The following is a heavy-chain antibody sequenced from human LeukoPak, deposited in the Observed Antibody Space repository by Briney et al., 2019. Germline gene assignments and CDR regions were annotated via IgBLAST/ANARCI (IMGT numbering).Heavy chain of an antibody. D-gene: IGHD5-18*01. V-gene: IGHV3-11*06. J-gene: IGHJ4*02. CDR2: ISTSSSYT. Sequence: PGGSLRLSCAASGFTFSDYYMSWIRQAPGKGLEWISYISTSSSYTNYADSVKGRFTISRDNAKSSLYLQMNSLRADDTAVYYCATVSSYGSTHPDYWGQGTLVTVSS. CDR1: GFTFSDYY. CDR3: ATVSSYGSTHPDY.